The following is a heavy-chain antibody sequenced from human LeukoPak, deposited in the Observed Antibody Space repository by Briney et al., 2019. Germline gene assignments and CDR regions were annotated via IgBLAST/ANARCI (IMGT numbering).Heavy chain of an antibody. J-gene: IGHJ4*02. CDR1: GGSFSGYY. Sequence: SETLSLTCAVYGGSFSGYYWSWIRQPPGKGLEWIGYIYYSGSTYYNPSLKSRVTISVDTSKNQFSLKLSSVTAADTAVYYCARGRRYTRTTERYYFDYWGQGTLVTVSS. D-gene: IGHD3-16*02. V-gene: IGHV4-34*09. CDR2: IYYSGST. CDR3: ARGRRYTRTTERYYFDY.